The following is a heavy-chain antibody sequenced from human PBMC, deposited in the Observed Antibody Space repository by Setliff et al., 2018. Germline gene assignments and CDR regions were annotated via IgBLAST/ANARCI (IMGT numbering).Heavy chain of an antibody. CDR1: GGSISSSNW. CDR3: ARASSLTRKHLAFDL. CDR2: IYYSGST. J-gene: IGHJ3*01. D-gene: IGHD3-9*01. Sequence: SETLSLTCAVSGGSISSSNWWSWVRQPLGKGLEWIGSIYYSGSTYYNPSLKSRVTISVDTSKNQFSLKLSSVTAADTAVYYCARASSLTRKHLAFDLWGQGTMVTVSS. V-gene: IGHV4-4*02.